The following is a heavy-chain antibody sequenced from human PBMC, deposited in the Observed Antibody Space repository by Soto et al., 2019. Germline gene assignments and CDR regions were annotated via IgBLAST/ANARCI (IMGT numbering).Heavy chain of an antibody. Sequence: GESLKISCKGSGYDFATYWIGWVRQMPGKGLEWMGIIYPGDSDTKYSPSFQGQVTISVDKSISTAYLQWSSLKASDTAMYYCARQRYNSGPTDNDMDVWGQGTAVTVSS. CDR1: GYDFATYW. J-gene: IGHJ6*02. CDR2: IYPGDSDT. CDR3: ARQRYNSGPTDNDMDV. D-gene: IGHD6-19*01. V-gene: IGHV5-51*01.